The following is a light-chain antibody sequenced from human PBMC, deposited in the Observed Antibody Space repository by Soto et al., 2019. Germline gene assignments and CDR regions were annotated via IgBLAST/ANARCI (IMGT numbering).Light chain of an antibody. V-gene: IGKV3-20*01. Sequence: EIVLTQSPGTLSLSPGERATLSCRASQSVNTKYLAWYQQKPGQAPRLLIYGASNRATGIPDRFSGSGSGTDFTLTISRLEPEDFALYYCQQYGNSPIPFGQGTRLEIK. CDR1: QSVNTKY. CDR2: GAS. J-gene: IGKJ5*01. CDR3: QQYGNSPIP.